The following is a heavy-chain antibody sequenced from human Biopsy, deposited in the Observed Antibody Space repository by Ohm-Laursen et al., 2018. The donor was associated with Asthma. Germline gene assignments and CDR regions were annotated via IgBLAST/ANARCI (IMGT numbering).Heavy chain of an antibody. CDR3: AKDRVAGRSYYFDY. D-gene: IGHD6-13*01. V-gene: IGHV3-30*18. CDR2: ILFDGRKI. CDR1: GFNFHNYG. Sequence: SLRLSCAASGFNFHNYGMNWVRRAPGKGLEGVAQILFDGRKINYPDSVKGRSTISRDNSKNMVYLQMNSLRPEDTAVYYCAKDRVAGRSYYFDYWGQGSLVSVSS. J-gene: IGHJ4*02.